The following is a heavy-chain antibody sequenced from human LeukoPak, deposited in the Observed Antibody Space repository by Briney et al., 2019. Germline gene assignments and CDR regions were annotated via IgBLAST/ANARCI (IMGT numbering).Heavy chain of an antibody. CDR2: ISAYNGNT. J-gene: IGHJ4*02. CDR1: GYTFTSYG. V-gene: IGHV1-18*01. Sequence: ASVKVSCKASGYTFTSYGISWVRQAPGQGLEWMGWISAYNGNTNYAQKLQGRVTMTRNTSISTAYMELSSLRSEDTAVYYCARGLGNDGIFDYWGQGTLVTVSS. D-gene: IGHD1-1*01. CDR3: ARGLGNDGIFDY.